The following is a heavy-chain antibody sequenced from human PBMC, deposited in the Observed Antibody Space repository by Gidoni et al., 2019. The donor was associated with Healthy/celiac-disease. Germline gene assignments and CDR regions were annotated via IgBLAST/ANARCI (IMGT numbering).Heavy chain of an antibody. CDR2: IYYSGST. J-gene: IGHJ4*02. CDR3: ARQYWVVTPAGFDY. D-gene: IGHD2-21*02. Sequence: QLQLQESGPGLVKPSETLSLTCTASGGSISSSSYYWGWIRQPPGKGLEWIGSIYYSGSTYYNPSLKSRVTISVDTSKNQFSLKLSSVTAADTAVYYCARQYWVVTPAGFDYWGQGTLVTVSS. CDR1: GGSISSSSYY. V-gene: IGHV4-39*01.